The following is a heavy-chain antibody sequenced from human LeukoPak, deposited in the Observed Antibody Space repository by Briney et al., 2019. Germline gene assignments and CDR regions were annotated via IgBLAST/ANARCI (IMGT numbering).Heavy chain of an antibody. CDR1: GFTFSSYA. CDR2: ISGSGGST. CDR3: ANSLSPDEWVDYYYGMDV. V-gene: IGHV3-23*01. D-gene: IGHD1-14*01. Sequence: GGSLRLSCAASGFTFSSYAMSWVRQAPGKGLEWVSAISGSGGSTYYADSVKGRFTISRDNSKNTLYLQMNSLRAEDTAVYYCANSLSPDEWVDYYYGMDVWGQGTTVTASS. J-gene: IGHJ6*02.